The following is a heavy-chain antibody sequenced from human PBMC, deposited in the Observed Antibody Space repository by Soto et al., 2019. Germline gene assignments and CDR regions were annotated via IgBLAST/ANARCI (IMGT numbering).Heavy chain of an antibody. CDR3: AIDRRTTSPVVLDY. V-gene: IGHV3-48*03. CDR2: ISAGGSII. Sequence: DVQLVESGGALVQPGGSLRLSCAASEFSFSSFEMNWVRQAPGRGLEWVSYISAGGSIIYHADSVKGRFIISRDNAKNSLYLQMNSLRAEDTGVYYCAIDRRTTSPVVLDYWGQGTLVTVSA. J-gene: IGHJ4*02. D-gene: IGHD4-17*01. CDR1: EFSFSSFE.